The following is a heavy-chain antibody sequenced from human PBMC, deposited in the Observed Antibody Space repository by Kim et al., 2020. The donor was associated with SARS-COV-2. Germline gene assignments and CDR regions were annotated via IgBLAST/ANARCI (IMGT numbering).Heavy chain of an antibody. J-gene: IGHJ6*02. V-gene: IGHV3-23*01. D-gene: IGHD3-22*01. Sequence: GGSLRLSCAASGFTFSSYAMSWVRQAPGKGLEWVSAISGSGGSTYYADSVKGRFTISRDNSKNTLYLQMNSLRAEDTAVYYCAKRGPESGRPRYDSSGYSLGMDVWGQRPTVTVSS. CDR3: AKRGPESGRPRYDSSGYSLGMDV. CDR2: ISGSGGST. CDR1: GFTFSSYA.